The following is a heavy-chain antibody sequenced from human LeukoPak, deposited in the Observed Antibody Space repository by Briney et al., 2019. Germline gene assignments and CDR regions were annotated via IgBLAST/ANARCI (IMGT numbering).Heavy chain of an antibody. CDR3: ARGVLARADIVVVPAAIGY. CDR1: GGTFSSYA. V-gene: IGHV1-69*01. Sequence: RASVKVSCKASGGTFSSYAISWVRQAPGQGLEWMGGIIPIFGTANYAQKFQGRVTITADESTSTAYMELGSLRSEGTAVYYCARGVLARADIVVVPAAIGYWGQGTLVTVSS. CDR2: IIPIFGTA. J-gene: IGHJ4*02. D-gene: IGHD2-2*02.